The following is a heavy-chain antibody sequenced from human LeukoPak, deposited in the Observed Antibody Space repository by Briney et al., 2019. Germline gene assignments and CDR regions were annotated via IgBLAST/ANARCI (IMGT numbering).Heavy chain of an antibody. Sequence: PSETLSLTCAVYGVSFSGYYWSWIRQPPGKGLEWIGEINHSGSTNYNPSLKSRVTISVDTSKNQFSLKLSSVTAADTAVYYCARGWRNDYYGSGSYFPFDYWGQGTLVTVSS. CDR2: INHSGST. D-gene: IGHD3-10*01. J-gene: IGHJ4*02. V-gene: IGHV4-34*01. CDR3: ARGWRNDYYGSGSYFPFDY. CDR1: GVSFSGYY.